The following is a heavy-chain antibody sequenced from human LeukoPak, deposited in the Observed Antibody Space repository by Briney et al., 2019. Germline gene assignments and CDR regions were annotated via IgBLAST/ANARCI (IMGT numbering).Heavy chain of an antibody. J-gene: IGHJ6*03. V-gene: IGHV3-7*01. CDR2: IRVDGSEK. D-gene: IGHD3/OR15-3a*01. Sequence: GGSLRLSCAASGFIFSSYAMSWVRQAPGKGLEWVANIRVDGSEKYYVDAVKGRFTISRDNAKDSLYLQMNGLRAEDTAIYYCARAQWTAFDYYYYMDVWGKGTTVTVSS. CDR3: ARAQWTAFDYYYYMDV. CDR1: GFIFSSYA.